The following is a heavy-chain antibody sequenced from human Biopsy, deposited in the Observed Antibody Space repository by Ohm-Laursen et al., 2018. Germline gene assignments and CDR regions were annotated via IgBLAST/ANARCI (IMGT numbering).Heavy chain of an antibody. Sequence: SETLSLTCTVSGGSISSDYWSWTRQTPGKGLEWIGYIYYSGSTNYNPSLKSRVTISVDTSKNQFSLRLNSVTAADTAVYYRARATNSTGWPYYYFYGMDVWGQGTTVTVSS. D-gene: IGHD2/OR15-2a*01. V-gene: IGHV4-59*01. CDR1: GGSISSDY. CDR2: IYYSGST. J-gene: IGHJ6*02. CDR3: ARATNSTGWPYYYFYGMDV.